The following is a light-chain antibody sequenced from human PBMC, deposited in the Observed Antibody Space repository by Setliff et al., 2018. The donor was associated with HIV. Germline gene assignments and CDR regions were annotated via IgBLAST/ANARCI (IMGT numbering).Light chain of an antibody. Sequence: QSVLTQFASVSGSPGQSITISCTGTNSDIGGYEYVSWYQQKPGKAPKLIIHDVRNRPSGVSNRFSGSKSGNTASLTISGLQAEDEGDYYCSSYTSRSTYAFGSGTKATVL. J-gene: IGLJ1*01. CDR3: SSYTSRSTYA. V-gene: IGLV2-14*01. CDR2: DVR. CDR1: NSDIGGYEY.